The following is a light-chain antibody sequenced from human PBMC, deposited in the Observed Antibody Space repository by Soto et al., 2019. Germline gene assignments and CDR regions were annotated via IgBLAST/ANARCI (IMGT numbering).Light chain of an antibody. CDR2: GTS. CDR1: QSVSRSN. V-gene: IGKV3-20*01. J-gene: IGKJ5*01. Sequence: EIVLTQSPDTLSLSPGERATVSCRASQSVSRSNLAWYQHKPGQAPRLLIYGTSNRATGIPDRFIGSGSGTDLTLTISSLEPEDFAVYYCEQYGSSPPSITVGQGTRLESK. CDR3: EQYGSSPPSIT.